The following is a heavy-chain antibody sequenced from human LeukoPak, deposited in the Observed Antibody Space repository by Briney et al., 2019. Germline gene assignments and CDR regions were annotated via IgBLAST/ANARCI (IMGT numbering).Heavy chain of an antibody. CDR1: GYTFTSYG. V-gene: IGHV1-18*01. Sequence: ASVKVSCTASGYTFTSYGFSWVRQAPGQGLEWVGWIGTYYGNTNYAQKLQDRVTMTTDTATSTAYMELTSLRSDDAAVYYCARVYSTNYYGSGDRPFLFDYWGQGTVVTVPS. J-gene: IGHJ4*02. D-gene: IGHD3-10*01. CDR2: IGTYYGNT. CDR3: ARVYSTNYYGSGDRPFLFDY.